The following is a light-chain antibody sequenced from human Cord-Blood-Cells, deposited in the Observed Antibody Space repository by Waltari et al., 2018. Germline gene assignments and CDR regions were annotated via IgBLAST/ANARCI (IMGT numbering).Light chain of an antibody. CDR2: AAS. CDR3: QQSYSTPQT. J-gene: IGKJ1*01. V-gene: IGKV1-39*01. Sequence: DIQMTQSPSPLSASVGVRVTITCRVSQSISSYLNWYQQKPGKAPKLLIYAASSLQSGVPSRFSGSGSGTDFTLTISSLQPEDFATYYCQQSYSTPQTFGQGTKVEIK. CDR1: QSISSY.